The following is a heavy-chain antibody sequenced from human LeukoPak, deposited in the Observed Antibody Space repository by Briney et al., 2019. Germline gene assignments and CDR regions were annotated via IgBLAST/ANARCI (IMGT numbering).Heavy chain of an antibody. CDR2: IHRSGST. CDR3: ARVNWINDY. Sequence: PSETLSLTCSVSGYSIRNGYHWGWIRQPPGKGLEWTGAIHRSGSTYYNPSLRSRVTISIDTSRNQFSLKLSSVTAADTAVYYCARVNWINDYWGQGTLVTVSS. CDR1: GYSIRNGYH. V-gene: IGHV4-38-2*02. D-gene: IGHD1-20*01. J-gene: IGHJ4*02.